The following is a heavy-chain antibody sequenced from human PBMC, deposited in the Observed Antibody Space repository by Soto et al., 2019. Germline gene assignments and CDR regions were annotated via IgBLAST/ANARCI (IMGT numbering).Heavy chain of an antibody. Sequence: PGGSKRLSCAASGFKFSDYYMSWVRQAQGKGLEWISYISGSGAPYYADSVKGRFTISRDNAKNSLYLQMNSLRVEDTAVYYCARGPELDVWGKGTTVTVSS. CDR3: ARGPELDV. V-gene: IGHV3-11*01. D-gene: IGHD1-26*01. CDR2: ISGSGAP. CDR1: GFKFSDYY. J-gene: IGHJ6*04.